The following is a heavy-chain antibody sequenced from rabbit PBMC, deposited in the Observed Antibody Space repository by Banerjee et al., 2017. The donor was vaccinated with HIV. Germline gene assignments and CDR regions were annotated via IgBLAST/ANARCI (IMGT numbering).Heavy chain of an antibody. J-gene: IGHJ3*01. D-gene: IGHD4-1*01. CDR2: IYTGSSGNT. CDR1: GFSFSSGYD. CDR3: ARDLAGVIGWNFGL. V-gene: IGHV1S45*01. Sequence: QEQLEESGGDLVKPGASLTLTCTASGFSFSSGYDMSWVRQAPGKGLEWIACIYTGSSGNTVYASWAKGRFTISKTSSTTVTLQMTSLTAADTATYFCARDLAGVIGWNFGLWGQGTLVTVS.